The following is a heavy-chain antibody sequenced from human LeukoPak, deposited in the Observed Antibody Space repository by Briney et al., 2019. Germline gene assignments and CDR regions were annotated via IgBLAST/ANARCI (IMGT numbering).Heavy chain of an antibody. CDR3: ARADSSIWFGETAFDY. J-gene: IGHJ4*02. Sequence: SETLSLTCTVSGGSISSGGYYWSWIRQHPGKGLEWIGYIYYSGSTYYNPSLKSRVTISVDTSKNQFSLKLSSVTAADTAVYYCARADSSIWFGETAFDYWGQGTLVTVSS. CDR1: GGSISSGGYY. CDR2: IYYSGST. V-gene: IGHV4-31*03. D-gene: IGHD3-10*01.